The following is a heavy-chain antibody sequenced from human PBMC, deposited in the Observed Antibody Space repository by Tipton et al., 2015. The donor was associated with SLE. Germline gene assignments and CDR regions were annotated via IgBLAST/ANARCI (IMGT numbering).Heavy chain of an antibody. CDR2: ISYTGST. D-gene: IGHD3-3*01. Sequence: TLSLTCAVNGGSFSSSSYYWGWIRQPPGKGLEWIGSISYTGSTYYNPSLKSRVNIHIDTSKNQFSLRLSSVIAADTAVYYCARQLRDWNQDFWRGYSHFDSWGQGTLVTVSS. V-gene: IGHV4-39*01. CDR3: ARQLRDWNQDFWRGYSHFDS. CDR1: GGSFSSSSYY. J-gene: IGHJ4*02.